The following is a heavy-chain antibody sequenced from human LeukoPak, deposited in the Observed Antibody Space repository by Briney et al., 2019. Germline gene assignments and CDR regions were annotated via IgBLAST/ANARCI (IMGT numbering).Heavy chain of an antibody. V-gene: IGHV3-23*01. CDR3: SKASSTHSGWFDP. CDR1: GFTFSSYV. CDR2: ISGSGGST. Sequence: GGSLRLSCAASGFTFSSYVMSWVRQAPGKGMGWVSPISGSGGSTYYADSVKGRFTISRDNSKNTLYLQMNSLRAEDMAVYYCSKASSTHSGWFDPWGQGTPVTVSS. J-gene: IGHJ5*02. D-gene: IGHD2-2*01.